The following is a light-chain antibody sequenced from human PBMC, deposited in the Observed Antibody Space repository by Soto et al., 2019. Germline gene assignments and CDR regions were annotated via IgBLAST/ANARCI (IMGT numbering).Light chain of an antibody. CDR3: HQFYNWPPGT. CDR2: GAS. CDR1: RTVSSD. V-gene: IGKV3-15*01. Sequence: EIVMTQSPATLSVSPGERATLSCRARRTVSSDLAWYQHKPGQAPRLLIYGASTRATGIPARFSGSGSGTEFTLTISSLQSEDFAVYYCHQFYNWPPGTFGQGTKLEIK. J-gene: IGKJ2*01.